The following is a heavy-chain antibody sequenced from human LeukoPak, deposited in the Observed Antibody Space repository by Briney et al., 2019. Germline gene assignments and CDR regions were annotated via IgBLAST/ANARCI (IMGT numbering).Heavy chain of an antibody. Sequence: SETLSLTCTVSGDSISGYYWSWIQQPAGKGLEWIGRIYSSGITTYNPSLKSRVTMSVDTSKNQFSLKLSSVTAADTAVYYCAREGYSYGLFPQVLWGQGTLVTVSS. CDR3: AREGYSYGLFPQVL. D-gene: IGHD5-18*01. V-gene: IGHV4-4*07. CDR1: GDSISGYY. J-gene: IGHJ4*02. CDR2: IYSSGIT.